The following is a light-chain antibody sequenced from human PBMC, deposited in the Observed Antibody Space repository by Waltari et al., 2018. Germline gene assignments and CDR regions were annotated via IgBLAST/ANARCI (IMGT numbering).Light chain of an antibody. Sequence: DIQMTQSPSSLSASAGDRVTITCRASQGISTYLNWYQQKPGKAPKRLIYAASGLESGVPSRFGGSGSGTDFTLTISSLQPEDFATYYCLQYNSHPWTFGQGTKVEIK. CDR2: AAS. CDR3: LQYNSHPWT. V-gene: IGKV1-17*01. J-gene: IGKJ1*01. CDR1: QGISTY.